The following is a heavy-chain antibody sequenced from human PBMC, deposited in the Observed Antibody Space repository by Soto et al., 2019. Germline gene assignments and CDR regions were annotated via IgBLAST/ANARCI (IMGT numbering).Heavy chain of an antibody. V-gene: IGHV3-23*01. Sequence: EVQLLESGGGLVQPGGSLRLSCAASGFTFSNYAMTWVRQSPGKGLEWVSIITSSGSSTHFADSVKGRFTISRDNSKNTLYLQMNPLRAEDTAVYYCAKGMATIRGWFDSWGQGPQATVSS. J-gene: IGHJ5*01. CDR3: AKGMATIRGWFDS. D-gene: IGHD5-12*01. CDR1: GFTFSNYA. CDR2: ITSSGSST.